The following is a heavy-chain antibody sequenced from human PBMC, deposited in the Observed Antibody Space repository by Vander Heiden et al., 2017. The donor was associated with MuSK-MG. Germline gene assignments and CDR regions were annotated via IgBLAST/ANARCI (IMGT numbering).Heavy chain of an antibody. V-gene: IGHV5-51*01. CDR3: ARQAPSYCSSTSCLIDY. Sequence: EVQLVQSGAEVRKPGESLKISCKASGYSFTTYWIGWVRQMPGKGLEWMGIIYPGDSDTRYSPSFFQGQVTISVDKSITTAYLQWSSLKASDTAMYYCARQAPSYCSSTSCLIDYWGQGTLVNVAS. CDR1: GYSFTTYW. CDR2: IYPGDSDT. D-gene: IGHD2-2*01. J-gene: IGHJ4*02.